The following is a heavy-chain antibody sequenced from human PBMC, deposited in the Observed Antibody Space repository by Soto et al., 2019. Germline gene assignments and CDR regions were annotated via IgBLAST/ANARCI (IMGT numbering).Heavy chain of an antibody. CDR2: ISYDGSNK. CDR3: ARAPGVVAASNWFDP. CDR1: GFTFSSYG. Sequence: QVQLVESEGGVVQPGRSLRLSCAASGFTFSSYGMHWVRQAPGKGLEWVAVISYDGSNKYYADSVKGRFTISRDNSKNTLYLQMNSLRAEDTAVYYCARAPGVVAASNWFDPWGQGTLVTVSS. V-gene: IGHV3-30*03. J-gene: IGHJ5*02. D-gene: IGHD2-15*01.